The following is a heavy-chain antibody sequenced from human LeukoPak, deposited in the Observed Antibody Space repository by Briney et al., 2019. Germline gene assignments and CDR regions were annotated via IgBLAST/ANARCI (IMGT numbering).Heavy chain of an antibody. D-gene: IGHD6-13*01. Sequence: ASVKVSCKASGYTFTSYGISWVRQAPGQGLEWTGWISAYNGNTNYAQKLQGRVTMTTDTSTSTAYMELRSLRSDDTAVYYCARVTSSSWDLYYYYGMDVWGQGTTVTVSS. CDR3: ARVTSSSWDLYYYYGMDV. J-gene: IGHJ6*02. CDR1: GYTFTSYG. V-gene: IGHV1-18*01. CDR2: ISAYNGNT.